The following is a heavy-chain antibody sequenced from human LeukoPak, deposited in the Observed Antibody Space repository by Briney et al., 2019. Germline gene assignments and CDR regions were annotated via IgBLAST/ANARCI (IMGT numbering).Heavy chain of an antibody. CDR1: GGSISSSSYY. Sequence: PSETLSLTCTVSGGSISSSSYYWGWIRQPPGKGLEWIGSIYYSGSTYYNPSLKSRVTISVDTSKNQFSLKLSSVTAADTAVYYCARGPYSLAYWSQGTLVTVSS. CDR2: IYYSGST. J-gene: IGHJ4*02. D-gene: IGHD4-11*01. V-gene: IGHV4-39*07. CDR3: ARGPYSLAY.